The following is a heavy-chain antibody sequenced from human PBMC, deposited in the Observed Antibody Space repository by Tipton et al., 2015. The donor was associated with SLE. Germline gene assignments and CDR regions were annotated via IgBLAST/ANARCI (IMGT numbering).Heavy chain of an antibody. D-gene: IGHD3-16*01. CDR1: GYSIRSGYY. CDR2: MFHSGST. J-gene: IGHJ4*02. CDR3: ARAIGANFFNF. V-gene: IGHV4-38-2*02. Sequence: TLSLTCTVSGYSIRSGYYWGWIRQPPGKGLEWIGSMFHSGSTYYNPSLKSRVTISVDTSRNQISLRLTSVTAADTAVYYCARAIGANFFNFWGQGTLVTVSS.